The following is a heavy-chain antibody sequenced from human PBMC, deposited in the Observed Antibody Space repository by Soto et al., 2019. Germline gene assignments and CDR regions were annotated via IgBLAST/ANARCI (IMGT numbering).Heavy chain of an antibody. CDR3: ARLVGATKLDY. J-gene: IGHJ4*02. V-gene: IGHV3-74*01. CDR2: INTDGSST. CDR1: GFTLRTPW. Sequence: GGPRRFPGVPSGFTLRTPWMHWGRPGPGKGLVWVSRINTDGSSTSYADSVKGRFTISRDNAKNTLYLQMNSLRAEDTAVYYCARLVGATKLDYWGQGT. D-gene: IGHD1-26*01.